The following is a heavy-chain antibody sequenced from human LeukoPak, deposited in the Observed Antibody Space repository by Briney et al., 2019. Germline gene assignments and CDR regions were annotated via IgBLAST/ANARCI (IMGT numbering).Heavy chain of an antibody. CDR3: ARVGSIAARRPLYGMDV. D-gene: IGHD6-6*01. J-gene: IGHJ6*02. Sequence: SQTLSLTCAVSGGSLSSGGYSWSWIRQPPGTGLEWIGYIYHSGSTYYNPSLKSRVTISVDRSKNQFSLKLSSVTAADTAVYYCARVGSIAARRPLYGMDVWGQGTTVTVSS. CDR2: IYHSGST. CDR1: GGSLSSGGYS. V-gene: IGHV4-30-2*01.